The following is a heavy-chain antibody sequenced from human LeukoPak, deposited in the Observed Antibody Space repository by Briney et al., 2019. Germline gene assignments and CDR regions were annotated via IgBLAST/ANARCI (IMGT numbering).Heavy chain of an antibody. J-gene: IGHJ6*03. Sequence: PGGSLRLSCAASGFTFNNYGMHWVRQAPGKGLEWLAFIRYDGSNTYYADSVKGRFTVSRDNSKNTLYLQMNSLRAEDTAVYYCARDPYSSSWYEYYYYYMDVWGKGTTVTVSS. CDR2: IRYDGSNT. D-gene: IGHD6-13*01. V-gene: IGHV3-30*02. CDR1: GFTFNNYG. CDR3: ARDPYSSSWYEYYYYYMDV.